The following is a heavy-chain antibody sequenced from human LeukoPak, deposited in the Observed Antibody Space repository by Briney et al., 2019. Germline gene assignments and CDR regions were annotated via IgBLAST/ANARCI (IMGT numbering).Heavy chain of an antibody. J-gene: IGHJ4*02. CDR3: TTLITYYYGSGRDY. V-gene: IGHV3-15*01. CDR1: GFTFSNAW. D-gene: IGHD3-10*01. CDR2: IKSKTDGGTT. Sequence: PGGSLRLSCAASGFTFSNAWMSWVRQAPGKGLEWVGRIKSKTDGGTTDYAAPVKGRFTISRDDSKNTLYLQMNSLKTEDTAVYYSTTLITYYYGSGRDYWGQGTLVTVSS.